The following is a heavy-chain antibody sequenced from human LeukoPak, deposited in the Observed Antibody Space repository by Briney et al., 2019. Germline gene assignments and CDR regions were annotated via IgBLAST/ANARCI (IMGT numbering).Heavy chain of an antibody. D-gene: IGHD6-19*01. CDR2: MYVGGTT. CDR1: GVIVSRNF. CDR3: ARGSGSGWPLDR. V-gene: IGHV3-53*01. Sequence: GGTLRLSCAASGVIVSRNFRSWVRQAPGKGVQWGALMYVGGTTDYSVSVRCRFPIYKYSSNMTLSLQINSLRAEDAAVYYCARGSGSGWPLDRWGQGALVTVSS. J-gene: IGHJ5*02.